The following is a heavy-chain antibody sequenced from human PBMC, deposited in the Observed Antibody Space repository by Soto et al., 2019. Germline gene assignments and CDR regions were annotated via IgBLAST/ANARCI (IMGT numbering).Heavy chain of an antibody. CDR2: IPYDGSNK. J-gene: IGHJ6*02. D-gene: IGHD3-22*01. Sequence: GGSLRLSCAASGFTFSSYAMHWVRQAPGKGLEWVAVIPYDGSNKYYADSVKGRFTISGDNSKNTLYLQMNSLRAEDTAVYYCARGASRGYYYYYYGMDVWGQGATVTVSS. CDR1: GFTFSSYA. CDR3: ARGASRGYYYYYYGMDV. V-gene: IGHV3-30-3*01.